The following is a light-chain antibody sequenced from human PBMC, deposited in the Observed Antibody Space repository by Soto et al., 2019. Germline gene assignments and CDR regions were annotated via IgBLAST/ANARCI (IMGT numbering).Light chain of an antibody. J-gene: IGKJ1*01. CDR3: QQFNNWPRT. Sequence: EIAMTQSPATLSVSPGERATLSCRASQSVSSKLAWYQQKPGQAPRLLIYDASTRATGIPARFSGSGSWTEFTLTISSLQSEDFAFYYCQQFNNWPRTFGQGTKVEIK. V-gene: IGKV3-15*01. CDR1: QSVSSK. CDR2: DAS.